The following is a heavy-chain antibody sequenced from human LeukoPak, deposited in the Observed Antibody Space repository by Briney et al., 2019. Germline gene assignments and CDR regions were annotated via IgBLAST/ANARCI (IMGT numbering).Heavy chain of an antibody. CDR2: IIPIFGTA. J-gene: IGHJ5*02. CDR1: GGTFSSYA. Sequence: GASVKVSCKASGGTFSSYAISWVRQAPGQGLEWMGGIIPIFGTANYAQKFQGRVTITADESTSTAYMELSSLRSEDTAVYYCARDREYSYGSNWFDPWGQGTLVTVSS. CDR3: ARDREYSYGSNWFDP. V-gene: IGHV1-69*13. D-gene: IGHD5-18*01.